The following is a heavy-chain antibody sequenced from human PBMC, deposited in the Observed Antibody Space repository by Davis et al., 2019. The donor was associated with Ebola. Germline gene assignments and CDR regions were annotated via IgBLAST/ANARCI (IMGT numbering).Heavy chain of an antibody. CDR3: AKDLSGGDIVVVVAANNYYGMDV. D-gene: IGHD2-15*01. CDR2: IKQDGSEK. V-gene: IGHV3-7*03. CDR1: GFTFSSYW. Sequence: GESLKISCAASGFTFSSYWMSWVRQAPGKGLEWVANIKQDGSEKYYVDSVKGRFTISRDNAKNSLYLQMNSLRAEDTAVYYCAKDLSGGDIVVVVAANNYYGMDVWGQGTTVTVSS. J-gene: IGHJ6*02.